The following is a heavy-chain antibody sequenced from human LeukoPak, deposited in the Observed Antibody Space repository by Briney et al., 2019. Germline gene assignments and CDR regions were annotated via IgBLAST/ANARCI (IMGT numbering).Heavy chain of an antibody. Sequence: GGSLGLSCAASGFTFDDYGMSWVRQAPGKGLEWVSGINWNGGSTGYADSVKGRFTISRDNAKNSLYLQMNSLRAEDTALYYCARELGDGYILFYFDYWGQGTLVTVSS. J-gene: IGHJ4*02. CDR2: INWNGGST. D-gene: IGHD5-24*01. V-gene: IGHV3-20*04. CDR3: ARELGDGYILFYFDY. CDR1: GFTFDDYG.